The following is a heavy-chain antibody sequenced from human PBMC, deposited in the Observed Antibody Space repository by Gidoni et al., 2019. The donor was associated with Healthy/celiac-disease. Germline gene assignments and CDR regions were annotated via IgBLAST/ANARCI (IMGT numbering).Heavy chain of an antibody. V-gene: IGHV4-39*01. CDR1: GSPISSSSYY. CDR3: ARQQWLGHFDY. Sequence: QLQLQESGPGLVKPSETLSLTCTVSGSPISSSSYYWGWIRQPPGKGLEWIGSIYYSGSTYYNPSLKSRVTISVDTSKNQFSLKLSSVTAADTAVYYCARQQWLGHFDYWGQGTLVTVSS. CDR2: IYYSGST. J-gene: IGHJ4*02. D-gene: IGHD6-19*01.